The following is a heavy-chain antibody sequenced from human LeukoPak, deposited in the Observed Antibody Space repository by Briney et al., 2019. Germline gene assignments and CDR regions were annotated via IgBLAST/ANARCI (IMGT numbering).Heavy chain of an antibody. J-gene: IGHJ5*02. Sequence: ASVKVPCKASGYTFTSYGISWVRQAPGQGLEWMGWISAYNGNTNYAQKLQGRVTMTTDTSTSTAYMELRSLRSDDTAVYYCARDIVVVPAAIGAWFDPWGQGTLVTVSS. CDR1: GYTFTSYG. D-gene: IGHD2-2*02. V-gene: IGHV1-18*01. CDR2: ISAYNGNT. CDR3: ARDIVVVPAAIGAWFDP.